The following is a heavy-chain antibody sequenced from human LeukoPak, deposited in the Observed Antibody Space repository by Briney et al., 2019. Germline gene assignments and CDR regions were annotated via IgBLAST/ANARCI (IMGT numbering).Heavy chain of an antibody. J-gene: IGHJ6*02. CDR2: INHSGST. CDR3: ARGPTGSGLRSRVYNYYGMDV. V-gene: IGHV4-34*01. Sequence: SSETLSLTCAVYGGSFSGYYWSWIRQPPGKGLEWIGEINHSGSTNYNPSLKSRVTISVDTSKNQFSLKLSSVTAADTAVYYCARGPTGSGLRSRVYNYYGMDVWGQGTRVTVSS. CDR1: GGSFSGYY. D-gene: IGHD3-10*01.